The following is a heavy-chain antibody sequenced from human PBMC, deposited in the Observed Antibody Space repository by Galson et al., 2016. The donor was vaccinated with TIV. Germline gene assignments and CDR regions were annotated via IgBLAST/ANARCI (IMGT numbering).Heavy chain of an antibody. J-gene: IGHJ3*01. CDR2: ISNYNVNT. CDR1: GYSFTSYG. Sequence: SVKVSCKASGYSFTSYGITWVRQAPGQGLAWMGWISNYNVNTKYAQKFQGRVTLTTDTSTSTDYMELRRLRSDDTAVYFCARGRAAVHAFDFWGQGTMVTVSS. V-gene: IGHV1-18*01. CDR3: ARGRAAVHAFDF. D-gene: IGHD2-15*01.